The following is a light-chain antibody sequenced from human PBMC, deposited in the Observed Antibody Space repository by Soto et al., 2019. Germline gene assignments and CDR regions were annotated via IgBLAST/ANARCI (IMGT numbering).Light chain of an antibody. V-gene: IGLV1-51*02. CDR1: SSNIGKNY. CDR2: ETY. Sequence: QSVLTQPPSVSAASGQKVTISCSGSSSNIGKNYVSWYQQLPGTAPKLLIYETYKRPSGIPDRFSGSKSGTSATLGITGLLTGDEADYYCGTWDSSLSTFLFGGGTKLTVL. J-gene: IGLJ2*01. CDR3: GTWDSSLSTFL.